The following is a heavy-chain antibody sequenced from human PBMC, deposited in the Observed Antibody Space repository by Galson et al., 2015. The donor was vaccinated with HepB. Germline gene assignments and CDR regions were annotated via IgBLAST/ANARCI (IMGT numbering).Heavy chain of an antibody. CDR2: IDWDDDK. Sequence: PALVTPTQTLTLTCTFSGFSLSTSGMCVSWIRQPPGKALEWLALIDWDDDKYYSTSLKTRLTISKDTSKNQVVLTMTNMDPVDTATYYCARIRSYPHAQGSYGMDVWGQGTTVTVSS. J-gene: IGHJ6*02. CDR3: ARIRSYPHAQGSYGMDV. V-gene: IGHV2-70*01. D-gene: IGHD3-10*01. CDR1: GFSLSTSGMC.